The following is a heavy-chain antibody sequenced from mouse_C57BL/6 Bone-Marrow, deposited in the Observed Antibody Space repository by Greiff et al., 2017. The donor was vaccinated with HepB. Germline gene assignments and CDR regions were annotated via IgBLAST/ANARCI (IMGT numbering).Heavy chain of an antibody. CDR3: TGITTVVAYYYAMDY. Sequence: EVKLQESGGGLVQPGGSMKLSCAASGFTFSDAWMDWVRQSPEKGLEWVAEIRNKANNHATYYAESVKGRFTISRDDSKSSVYLQMNSLRAEDTGIYYCTGITTVVAYYYAMDYWGQGTSVTVSS. J-gene: IGHJ4*01. CDR2: IRNKANNHAT. V-gene: IGHV6-6*01. D-gene: IGHD1-1*01. CDR1: GFTFSDAW.